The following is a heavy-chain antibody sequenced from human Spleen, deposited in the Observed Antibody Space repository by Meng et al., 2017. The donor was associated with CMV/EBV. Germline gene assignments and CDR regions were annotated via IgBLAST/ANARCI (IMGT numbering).Heavy chain of an antibody. CDR2: INSDGSST. D-gene: IGHD2-8*02. CDR1: GFTFSAYS. CDR3: ARDGSPVEGYGDV. V-gene: IGHV3-74*01. J-gene: IGHJ6*02. Sequence: GESLKISCAASGFTFSAYSINWVRQAPGKGLVWVSRINSDGSSTSYADSVKGRFTISRDNAKNTLYLQMNSLRAEDTAVYYCARDGSPVEGYGDVWGQGTTVTVSS.